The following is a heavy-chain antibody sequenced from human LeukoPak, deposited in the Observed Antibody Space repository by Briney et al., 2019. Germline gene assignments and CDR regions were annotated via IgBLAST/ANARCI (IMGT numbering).Heavy chain of an antibody. CDR1: GGSISSSY. CDR3: ARRRRLGELIDY. CDR2: IYASGSP. D-gene: IGHD3-10*01. Sequence: PSETLSLNCTVSGGSISSSYWSWIRQPAGKGLEWIGRIYASGSPNYNPSLKSRVTMSVDTSKNQFSLKLSSVTAADTAVYYCARRRRLGELIDYWGQGTLVTVSS. J-gene: IGHJ4*02. V-gene: IGHV4-4*07.